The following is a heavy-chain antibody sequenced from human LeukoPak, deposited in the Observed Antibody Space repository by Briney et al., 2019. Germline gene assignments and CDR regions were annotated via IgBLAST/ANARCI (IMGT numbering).Heavy chain of an antibody. V-gene: IGHV4-39*07. Sequence: PSETLSLTCTVSGGSISSSSYYWGWIRQPPGKGLEWIGSIYYSGSTYYNPSLKSRVTISVDTSKNQFSLKLSSVTAADTAVYYCARVVEAAADHDYWGQGTLVTVSS. CDR3: ARVVEAAADHDY. CDR1: GGSISSSSYY. J-gene: IGHJ4*02. D-gene: IGHD6-13*01. CDR2: IYYSGST.